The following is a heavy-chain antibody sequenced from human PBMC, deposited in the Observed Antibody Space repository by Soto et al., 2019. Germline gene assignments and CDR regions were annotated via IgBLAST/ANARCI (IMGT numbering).Heavy chain of an antibody. J-gene: IGHJ6*02. Sequence: PSQTLSLTCVISGDSVSSNGACWNWIRQSPSRGLQWLGRIYYRSKWFHDYAASVESRMAINPDTSRNQFSLQLNYVTPEDTAVYYCARVHCIACTCLDGMDVWGQGTTVTVSS. V-gene: IGHV6-1*01. CDR3: ARVHCIACTCLDGMDV. CDR2: IYYRSKWFH. D-gene: IGHD2-15*01. CDR1: GDSVSSNGAC.